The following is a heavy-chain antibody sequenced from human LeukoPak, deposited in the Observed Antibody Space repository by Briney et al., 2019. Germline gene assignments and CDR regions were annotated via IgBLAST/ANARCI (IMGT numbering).Heavy chain of an antibody. Sequence: GGSLGLSCTASGFTSGDYSLNWVRQAPGKGLEWLGFIRSKAYGGTTEYAASVKGRFTISRDDSKSIAYLLMNSLKTEDTAVYYCTRGRRATHDYWGQGTLVTVSS. CDR2: IRSKAYGGTT. V-gene: IGHV3-49*04. D-gene: IGHD1-26*01. CDR3: TRGRRATHDY. J-gene: IGHJ4*02. CDR1: GFTSGDYS.